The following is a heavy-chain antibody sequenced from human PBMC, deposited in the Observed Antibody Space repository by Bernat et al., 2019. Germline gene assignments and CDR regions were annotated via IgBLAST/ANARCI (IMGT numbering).Heavy chain of an antibody. D-gene: IGHD3-22*01. CDR2: IITIFGTA. V-gene: IGHV1-69*12. Sequence: QVQLVQSGAEVKKPGSSVKVSCKASGGTFSSYAISWVRQAPGQGLEWMGGIITIFGTANYAQKFQGRHTITADESTRTAYMELSSLRYEDTAVYYCAGGGYYYASSGYYPRDAFDIWGQGTKVTVSS. CDR1: GGTFSSYA. J-gene: IGHJ3*02. CDR3: AGGGYYYASSGYYPRDAFDI.